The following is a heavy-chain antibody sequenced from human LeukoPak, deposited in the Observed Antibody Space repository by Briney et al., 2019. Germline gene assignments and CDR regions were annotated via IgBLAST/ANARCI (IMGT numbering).Heavy chain of an antibody. D-gene: IGHD3-16*02. CDR2: IYPGDSDT. CDR1: GYSFTSYW. CDR3: ARSNDYVWGGYRYPDY. Sequence: GESLKISCKGSGYSFTSYWIGWVRQMPGKGLEWMGIIYPGDSDTRYSPSFQGQVTISADKSISTAYLQWSSLKASDTAMYYCARSNDYVWGGYRYPDYWGQGTLVTVSS. V-gene: IGHV5-51*01. J-gene: IGHJ4*02.